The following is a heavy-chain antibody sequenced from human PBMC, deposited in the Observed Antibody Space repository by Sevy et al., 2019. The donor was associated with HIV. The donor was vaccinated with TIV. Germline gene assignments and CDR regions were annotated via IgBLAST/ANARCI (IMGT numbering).Heavy chain of an antibody. CDR2: IIPIFGTA. CDR1: GGTFSSYA. Sequence: ASVKVSCKASGGTFSSYAISWVRQAPGQGLEWMGGIIPIFGTANYAQKFQGRVTITADESTSTAYMELSSLRSEDTAVYYCASPYYYDSSGYYYLYYWGRGTLVTVSS. V-gene: IGHV1-69*13. J-gene: IGHJ4*02. CDR3: ASPYYYDSSGYYYLYY. D-gene: IGHD3-22*01.